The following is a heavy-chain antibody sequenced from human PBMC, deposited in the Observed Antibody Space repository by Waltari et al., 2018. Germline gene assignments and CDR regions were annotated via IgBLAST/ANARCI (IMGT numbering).Heavy chain of an antibody. Sequence: QVQLQESGPGLVKPSETLSLTCTVSGGSISSHYWSWIRQPPGKGLEWIGYIYYSGSTNYNPSLKSRVTISVDTSKNQFSLKLSSVTAADTAVYYCARDGGDDGIDYWGQGTLVTVSS. J-gene: IGHJ4*02. D-gene: IGHD2-21*01. CDR2: IYYSGST. CDR1: GGSISSHY. V-gene: IGHV4-59*11. CDR3: ARDGGDDGIDY.